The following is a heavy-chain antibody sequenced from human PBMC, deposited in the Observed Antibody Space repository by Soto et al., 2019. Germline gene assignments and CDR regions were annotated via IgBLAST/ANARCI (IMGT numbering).Heavy chain of an antibody. CDR1: GGSFSGYY. Sequence: SETLSLTCAVYGGSFSGYYWSWVRQSPGKGLEWIGEINPTGGTNYNPSLKSRVTISVDTSKDQFSLQLSSVTAADTAVYYCARTRATPASRNLDYWGQGTLITVSS. V-gene: IGHV4-34*01. CDR3: ARTRATPASRNLDY. J-gene: IGHJ4*02. CDR2: INPTGGT. D-gene: IGHD1-1*01.